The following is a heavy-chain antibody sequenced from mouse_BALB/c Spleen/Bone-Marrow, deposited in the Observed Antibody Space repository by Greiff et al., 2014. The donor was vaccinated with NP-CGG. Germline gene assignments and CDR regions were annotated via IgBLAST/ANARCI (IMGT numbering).Heavy chain of an antibody. CDR2: INPYSDGT. Sequence: EVQLQQSGPELVKPGASVKMSCKASGYTFTSYVIHWVKQKPGQGLEWIGYINPYSDGTKYNEKFKGKATLTSDKSSSTAYMELSSLTSEDSAVYYCARGGYYGTSLYWYFDVWGAGTTVTVPS. D-gene: IGHD1-1*01. CDR1: GYTFTSYV. V-gene: IGHV1-14*01. J-gene: IGHJ1*01. CDR3: ARGGYYGTSLYWYFDV.